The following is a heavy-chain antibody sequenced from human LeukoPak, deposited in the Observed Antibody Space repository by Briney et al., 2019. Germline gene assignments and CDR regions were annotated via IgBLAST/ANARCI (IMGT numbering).Heavy chain of an antibody. CDR2: IGDSGDST. CDR1: GFTFSSYG. D-gene: IGHD3-9*01. V-gene: IGHV3-23*01. J-gene: IGHJ4*02. Sequence: GGSLRLSCAAAGFTFSSYGMSWVRQAPGKGLEWVSGIGDSGDSTYYADSVKGRFTISRDNSKNTLYLQMNSLRAEDTAVYYRAKDGRYYDILTGYPYYFDYWGQGTLVTVSS. CDR3: AKDGRYYDILTGYPYYFDY.